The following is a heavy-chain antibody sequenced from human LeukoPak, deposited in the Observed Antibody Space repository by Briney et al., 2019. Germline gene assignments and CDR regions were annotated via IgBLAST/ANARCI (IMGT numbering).Heavy chain of an antibody. CDR2: ISWNSGAI. J-gene: IGHJ3*02. Sequence: GGSLRLSCAASGFTFDDFAMHWVRQAPGKGLEWVSSISWNSGAIGYADSVKGRFTISRDNAKNSLYLQMNSLRAEDMALYYCAKNMVSAGRGTFDIWGQGTMVTVSS. V-gene: IGHV3-9*03. D-gene: IGHD1-14*01. CDR1: GFTFDDFA. CDR3: AKNMVSAGRGTFDI.